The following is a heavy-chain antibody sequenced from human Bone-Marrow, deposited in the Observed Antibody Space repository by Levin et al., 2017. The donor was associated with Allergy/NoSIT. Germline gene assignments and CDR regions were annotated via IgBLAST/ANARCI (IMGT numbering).Heavy chain of an antibody. D-gene: IGHD5-18*01. CDR1: GFTFSDYY. V-gene: IGHV3-11*01. CDR2: ISSRGTVV. Sequence: SCAASGFTFSDYYMSWIRQAPGKGLEWISFISSRGTVVYYAESVKGRFTISRDNAKNSVFLLMNSLRADDTAVYYCAKSDAPMDKFDYWGQGTRVNVSS. CDR3: AKSDAPMDKFDY. J-gene: IGHJ4*02.